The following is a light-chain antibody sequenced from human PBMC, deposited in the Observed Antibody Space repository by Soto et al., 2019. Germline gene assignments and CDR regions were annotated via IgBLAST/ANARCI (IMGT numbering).Light chain of an antibody. J-gene: IGKJ1*01. CDR3: QQYDSYSWT. V-gene: IGKV1-5*01. CDR1: QSISTW. CDR2: DAS. Sequence: DIQMTPSPSTLAASVGDRVTITCRASQSISTWLAWYQQKPGKAPKLLIFDASSLKRGVPSRFSGTGSGTDFTLTISSLQPDDFATYYCQQYDSYSWTFGQGTKVDIK.